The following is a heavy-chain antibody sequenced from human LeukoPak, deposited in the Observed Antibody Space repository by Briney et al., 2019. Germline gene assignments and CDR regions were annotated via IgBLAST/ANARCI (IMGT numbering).Heavy chain of an antibody. D-gene: IGHD6-13*01. J-gene: IGHJ5*02. CDR1: GYTFATYY. CDR3: ARMYSTDNWFDP. Sequence: ASVKVSCKASGYTFATYYMHWVRQAPGQGLEWMGVINPSSGSTSYAQNFQGRVTMTTDTSTSTAYMELRSLRSDDTAVYYCARMYSTDNWFDPWGQGTLVTVSS. V-gene: IGHV1-46*01. CDR2: INPSSGST.